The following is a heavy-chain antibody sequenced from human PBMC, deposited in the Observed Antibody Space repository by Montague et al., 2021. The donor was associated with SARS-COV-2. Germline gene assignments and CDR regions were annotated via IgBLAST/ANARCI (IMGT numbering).Heavy chain of an antibody. Sequence: SLRLSCAASGFPFSVYGMHWVRQAPGKGLEWVAVMIYDGSIQYYTDSVKGRFTISRDNSKNTLFLQMNSLRPEDTAVYYCAKDLRPYDPSGYYYVGTYYYYFYDMDLWGQGTTVTVSS. CDR2: MIYDGSIQ. CDR1: GFPFSVYG. J-gene: IGHJ6*02. D-gene: IGHD3-22*01. V-gene: IGHV3-30*18. CDR3: AKDLRPYDPSGYYYVGTYYYYFYDMDL.